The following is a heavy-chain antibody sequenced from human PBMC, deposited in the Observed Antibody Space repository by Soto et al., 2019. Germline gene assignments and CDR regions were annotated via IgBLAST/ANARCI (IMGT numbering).Heavy chain of an antibody. Sequence: GGSLRLSCAASGFTFSSYAMHWVRQAPGKGLEWVAVISYDGSNKYYADSVKGRFTISRDNSKNTLYLQMNSLRAEDTAVYYCAREWRDPHYGDYALDYWGQGTLVTVSS. CDR1: GFTFSSYA. CDR3: AREWRDPHYGDYALDY. CDR2: ISYDGSNK. D-gene: IGHD4-17*01. V-gene: IGHV3-30-3*01. J-gene: IGHJ4*02.